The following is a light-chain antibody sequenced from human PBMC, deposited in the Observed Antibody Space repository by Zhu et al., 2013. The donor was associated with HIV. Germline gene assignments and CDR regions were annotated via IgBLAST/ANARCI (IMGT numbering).Light chain of an antibody. Sequence: AIRMTQSPSSLSASTGDRVTITCRASQGISSYLAWYQQIPGKAPKLLIYAASTLQSGVPSRFSGSGSGTEFTLTITSLQPDDFATYYCQHVNSNAAFGPGTKVDV. V-gene: IGKV1-8*01. CDR1: QGISSY. CDR3: QHVNSNAA. CDR2: AAS. J-gene: IGKJ3*01.